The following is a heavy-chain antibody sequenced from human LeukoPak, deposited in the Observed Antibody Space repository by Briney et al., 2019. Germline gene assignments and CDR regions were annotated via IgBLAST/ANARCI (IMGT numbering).Heavy chain of an antibody. Sequence: PGGSLRLSCAASGFTFSSSAMHWVRQAPGKGLEYVSAISSNGGSTYYANSVKGRFTISRDNSKNTLYLQMGSLRAEDMAVYYCAREISGSYYDYFDYWGQGTLVTVSS. CDR1: GFTFSSSA. D-gene: IGHD1-26*01. V-gene: IGHV3-64*01. CDR2: ISSNGGST. CDR3: AREISGSYYDYFDY. J-gene: IGHJ4*02.